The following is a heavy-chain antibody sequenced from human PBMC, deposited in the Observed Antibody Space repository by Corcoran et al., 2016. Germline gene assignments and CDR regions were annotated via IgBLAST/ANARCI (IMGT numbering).Heavy chain of an antibody. Sequence: QVQLVQSGAEVKKPGSSVKVSCKASGGTFSSYAISWVRQAPGQGLEWMGGIIPIFGTANYAQKFQGRVTITADESTSTAYMELSSLRSEDTAVYYWARDPYRLDTAMVSSYYYGMDVWGQGTTVTVSS. V-gene: IGHV1-69*01. CDR1: GGTFSSYA. CDR3: ARDPYRLDTAMVSSYYYGMDV. J-gene: IGHJ6*02. CDR2: IIPIFGTA. D-gene: IGHD5-18*01.